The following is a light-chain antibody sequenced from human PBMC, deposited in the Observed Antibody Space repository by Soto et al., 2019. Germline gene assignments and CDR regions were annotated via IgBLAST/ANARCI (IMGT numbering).Light chain of an antibody. Sequence: QSALTQPASVSGSPGQSITISCTGTSSDVGGYNYVSWYQQRPGKAPKLMIYEVTNRPSGISNRFSGSKSGNTASLTISGLQAEDEADYYCCSYAGSYTYVFGTGTQLTVL. J-gene: IGLJ1*01. CDR2: EVT. V-gene: IGLV2-14*01. CDR1: SSDVGGYNY. CDR3: CSYAGSYTYV.